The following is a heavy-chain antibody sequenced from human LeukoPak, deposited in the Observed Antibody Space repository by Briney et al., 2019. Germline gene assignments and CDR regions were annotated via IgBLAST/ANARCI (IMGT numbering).Heavy chain of an antibody. D-gene: IGHD5-24*01. CDR1: GFTFSSYG. CDR2: IRYDGSNK. Sequence: GGSLRLSCAASGFTFSSYGMHWVRQAPGKGLEWVAFIRYDGSNKYYADSVKGRFTISRDNSKNTLYLQMNSLRAEDTAVYYCAKGRRDGYNLLFDYWGQGTLVTVSS. J-gene: IGHJ4*02. CDR3: AKGRRDGYNLLFDY. V-gene: IGHV3-30*02.